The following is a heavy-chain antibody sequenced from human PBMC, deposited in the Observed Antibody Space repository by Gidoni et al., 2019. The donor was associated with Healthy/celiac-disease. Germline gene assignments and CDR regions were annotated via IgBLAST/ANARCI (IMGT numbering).Heavy chain of an antibody. CDR1: GFSLSNARMG. CDR3: ARIPKAGYYYVFGAFDI. J-gene: IGHJ3*02. Sequence: HVTLKESGPVLVKPTETLTLTCTVSGFSLSNARMGVSWIRQPPGKALEWLAHIFSNDEKSYSTSLKSRLTISKDTSKSQVVLTMTNMDPVDTATYYCARIPKAGYYYVFGAFDIWGQGTMVTVSS. CDR2: IFSNDEK. V-gene: IGHV2-26*01. D-gene: IGHD3-22*01.